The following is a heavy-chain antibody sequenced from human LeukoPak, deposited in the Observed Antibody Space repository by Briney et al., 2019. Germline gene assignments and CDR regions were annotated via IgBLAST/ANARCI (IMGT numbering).Heavy chain of an antibody. CDR2: ISWDSDSI. D-gene: IGHD1-26*01. V-gene: IGHV3-23*01. CDR3: AKEGFSGSLCYFDY. Sequence: GGSLRLSCAASGFTFSSYWMSWVRQAPGKGLEWVSGISWDSDSIGYADSVKGRFTISRDNSKNTLYLQMNSLRAEDTAVYYCAKEGFSGSLCYFDYWGQGTLVTVSS. CDR1: GFTFSSYW. J-gene: IGHJ4*02.